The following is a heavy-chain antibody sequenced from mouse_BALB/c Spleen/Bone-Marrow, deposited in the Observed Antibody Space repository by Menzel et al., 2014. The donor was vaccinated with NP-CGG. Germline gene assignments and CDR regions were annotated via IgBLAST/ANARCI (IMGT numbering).Heavy chain of an antibody. Sequence: VQLQQSGAELVRLGSSVKIYCKASGYVFSSYWMIWVRQRPGQGLEWIGQFYPGDGDTNYNGKFKGKATLTADKSSSTAYMQLSSLTSEDSAVYFCARSGYGSNYDYWGQGTTLTVSS. CDR2: FYPGDGDT. CDR3: ARSGYGSNYDY. J-gene: IGHJ2*01. V-gene: IGHV1-80*01. CDR1: GYVFSSYW. D-gene: IGHD1-1*01.